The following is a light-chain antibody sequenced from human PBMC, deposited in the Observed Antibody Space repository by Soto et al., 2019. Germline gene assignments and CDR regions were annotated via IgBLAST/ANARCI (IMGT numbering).Light chain of an antibody. CDR1: QSVSGSY. J-gene: IGKJ2*01. V-gene: IGKV3-20*01. CDR3: QQYGTSPYT. Sequence: EIVLTQSPGTLSLSPGERATLSCRASQSVSGSYLAWFQQKPGQAPSLLIYDASNRATGIPDRFSGSGSGTDFTLTISRLEPEDFAVYYCQQYGTSPYTFGQGTKLEIK. CDR2: DAS.